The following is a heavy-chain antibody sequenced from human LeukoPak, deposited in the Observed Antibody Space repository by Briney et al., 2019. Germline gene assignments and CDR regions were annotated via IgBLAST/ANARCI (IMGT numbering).Heavy chain of an antibody. D-gene: IGHD4-17*01. CDR3: ARAAIPYGDYDY. CDR1: GGSISSYF. Sequence: SETLSLTCTVCGGSISSYFWSWIQQPAGKVLEWIGRIYTSWSTNYNPSLKSRVTMSVDTSNNHFSRKLSPVTAADTAVYYCARAAIPYGDYDYWGQGTLVTVSS. J-gene: IGHJ4*02. CDR2: IYTSWST. V-gene: IGHV4-4*07.